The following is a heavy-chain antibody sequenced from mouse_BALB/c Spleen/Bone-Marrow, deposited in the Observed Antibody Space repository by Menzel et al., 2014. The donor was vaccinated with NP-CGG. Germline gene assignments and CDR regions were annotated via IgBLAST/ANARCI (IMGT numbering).Heavy chain of an antibody. V-gene: IGHV1-7*01. CDR2: INPSTGYT. J-gene: IGHJ3*01. Sequence: QVQLQQSGAELAKPGASVKMSCKASGYTFTSYWMHWVKPRPGQGLEWIGYINPSTGYTEYNQKFKDKATLTADKSSSTAYMQLSSLTSEDSAVYYCASGLEGFAYWGQGTLVTVSA. CDR3: ASGLEGFAY. D-gene: IGHD2-10*02. CDR1: GYTFTSYW.